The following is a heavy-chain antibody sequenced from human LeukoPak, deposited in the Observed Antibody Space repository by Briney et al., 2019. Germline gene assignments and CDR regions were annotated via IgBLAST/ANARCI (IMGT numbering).Heavy chain of an antibody. CDR2: IYYSGST. Sequence: PSETLSLTCTVSGGSISTSSYYWGWIRQPPGKGLEWIGSIYYSGSTYYNPSLKSRVTISVDASKNQFSLKLRFVTAADMAVYYCASDDPVAGTAYWGQGTLVTVSS. CDR1: GGSISTSSYY. CDR3: ASDDPVAGTAY. D-gene: IGHD6-19*01. V-gene: IGHV4-39*07. J-gene: IGHJ4*02.